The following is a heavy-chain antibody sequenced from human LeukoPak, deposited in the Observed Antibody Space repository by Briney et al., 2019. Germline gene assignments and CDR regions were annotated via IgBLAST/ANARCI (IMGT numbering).Heavy chain of an antibody. V-gene: IGHV3-23*01. Sequence: HPGGSLRLSCAASGFIFSSHGMNWVRQAPGKGLEWVSGISPSGGTTYYADSVKGRFTISRDNSKNTLYLQMNSLRAEDTALYYCAKDYTGSSDNWGQGTLVTVSS. CDR1: GFIFSSHG. CDR3: AKDYTGSSDN. CDR2: ISPSGGTT. D-gene: IGHD2-15*01. J-gene: IGHJ4*02.